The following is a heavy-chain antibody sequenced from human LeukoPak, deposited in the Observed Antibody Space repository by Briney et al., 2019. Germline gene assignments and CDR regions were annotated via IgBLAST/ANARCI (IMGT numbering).Heavy chain of an antibody. CDR1: GGSISSGGYY. Sequence: PSQTLSLTCTVSGGSISSGGYYWSWIRQHPGKGLEWIGYIYYSGSTYYNPSLKSRVTISVDTSKNQFSLKLSSVTAADTAVYYCARAQTGSAKSIDYWGQGTLVTVSS. D-gene: IGHD3-10*01. V-gene: IGHV4-31*03. CDR2: IYYSGST. J-gene: IGHJ4*02. CDR3: ARAQTGSAKSIDY.